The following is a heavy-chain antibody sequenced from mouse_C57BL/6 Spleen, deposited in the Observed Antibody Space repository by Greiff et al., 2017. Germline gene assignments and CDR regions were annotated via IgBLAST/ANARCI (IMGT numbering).Heavy chain of an antibody. CDR3: ARGDSNYEAY. Sequence: QVQLQQPGAELVRPGSSVKLSCKASGYTFTSYWMHWVKQRPIQGLEWIGNIDPSDSETHYNQKFKDKATLTVDKSSSTAYMQLSSLTSEDSAVYYCARGDSNYEAYWGQGTLVTVSA. CDR2: IDPSDSET. V-gene: IGHV1-52*01. D-gene: IGHD2-5*01. J-gene: IGHJ3*01. CDR1: GYTFTSYW.